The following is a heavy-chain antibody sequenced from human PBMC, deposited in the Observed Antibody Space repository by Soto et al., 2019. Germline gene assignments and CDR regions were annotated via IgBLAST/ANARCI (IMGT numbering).Heavy chain of an antibody. CDR2: IDYSGRP. D-gene: IGHD2-21*01. CDR1: GGSVNTNY. Sequence: SYTLSLTCTVSGGSVNTNYVTWIRQPPGRGPQWIGNIDYSGRPHYNPSLKSRVSMSIDISKNKFSLRLNSVTAADTAVYYCARGRKDIVGPPDVFDVWGQGTMVTVSS. V-gene: IGHV4-59*02. CDR3: ARGRKDIVGPPDVFDV. J-gene: IGHJ3*01.